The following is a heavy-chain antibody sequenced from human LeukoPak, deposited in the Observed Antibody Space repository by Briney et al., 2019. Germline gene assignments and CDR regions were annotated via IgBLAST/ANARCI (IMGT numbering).Heavy chain of an antibody. J-gene: IGHJ4*02. V-gene: IGHV1-46*01. CDR2: INPSGGST. CDR1: GYTFTGYY. CDR3: ARGSNYYFDSSADYPRY. D-gene: IGHD3-22*01. Sequence: ASVKVSCKASGYTFTGYYMHWVRQAPGQGLEWMGIINPSGGSTSYAQKFQGRVTMTRDTSTGTDYMELSSLRSEDTAVYFCARGSNYYFDSSADYPRYWGQGTLVTVSS.